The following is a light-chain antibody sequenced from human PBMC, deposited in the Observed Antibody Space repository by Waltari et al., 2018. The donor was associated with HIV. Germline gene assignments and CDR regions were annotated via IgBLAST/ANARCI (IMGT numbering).Light chain of an antibody. CDR3: QQYVKAPYT. Sequence: EIVLTQTPGTLSVSPGEGATLSCRASHSFGTSGLAWYQQKPGQPPRLLIYAASQRATGIPERFRGSGSGTDFTLIIDRLEPEDFAVYYCQQYVKAPYTFGQGTKLEIK. J-gene: IGKJ2*01. CDR1: HSFGTSG. V-gene: IGKV3-20*01. CDR2: AAS.